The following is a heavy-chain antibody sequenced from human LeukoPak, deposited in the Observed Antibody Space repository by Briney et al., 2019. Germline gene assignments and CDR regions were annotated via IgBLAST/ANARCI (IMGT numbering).Heavy chain of an antibody. D-gene: IGHD6-13*01. Sequence: GGSLRLSCAASGFTFSSYAMHWVRQAPGKGLEWVAVISYDGSNKYYADSVKGRFTISRDNSKNTLYLQMNSLRAEDTAVYYCARFIAAAGTLFSGFDPWGRGTLVTVSS. CDR3: ARFIAAAGTLFSGFDP. J-gene: IGHJ5*02. V-gene: IGHV3-30-3*01. CDR1: GFTFSSYA. CDR2: ISYDGSNK.